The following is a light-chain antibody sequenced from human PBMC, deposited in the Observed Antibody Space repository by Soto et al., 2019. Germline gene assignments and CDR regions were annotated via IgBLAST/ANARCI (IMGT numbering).Light chain of an antibody. CDR2: AAS. Sequence: DIQLTQSPSFLSASVGDRVTITCRASQAIDTYLAWYQKKPGKAPKLLIYAASLLQSGVPSRFSGGGSGTDFTLTINSLQPEDFANYYCQQLNSFPFIFGQGTRLEIK. V-gene: IGKV1-9*01. J-gene: IGKJ5*01. CDR1: QAIDTY. CDR3: QQLNSFPFI.